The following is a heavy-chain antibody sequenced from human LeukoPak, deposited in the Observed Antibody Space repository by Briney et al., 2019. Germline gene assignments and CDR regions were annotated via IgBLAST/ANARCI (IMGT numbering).Heavy chain of an antibody. CDR3: ARLRYCTNGVCYAGFDY. D-gene: IGHD2-8*01. V-gene: IGHV1-3*01. CDR1: GYTFTSYA. J-gene: IGHJ4*02. Sequence: ASVKVSCKASGYTFTSYAMHWVRQAPGQRLEWMGWINAGNGNTKYSQKFQGRVTITRDTSADTAYMELSSLRSEDTAVYYCARLRYCTNGVCYAGFDYWGQGTLVTVSS. CDR2: INAGNGNT.